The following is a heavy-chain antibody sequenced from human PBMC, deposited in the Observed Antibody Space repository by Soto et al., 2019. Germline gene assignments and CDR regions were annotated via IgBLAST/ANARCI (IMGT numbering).Heavy chain of an antibody. CDR1: GGTINSGDYF. V-gene: IGHV4-30-4*01. CDR2: IFYTGST. J-gene: IGHJ4*02. CDR3: ARVKATLYRHYYFDY. Sequence: PSETLSLTCSVSGGTINSGDYFWSWIRQPPGKGLEWIGSIFYTGSTYYSTSLESRASMSMDTSKKLFSLRLRSLTAADTAFYFCARVKATLYRHYYFDYWGQGTPVTVS. D-gene: IGHD5-12*01.